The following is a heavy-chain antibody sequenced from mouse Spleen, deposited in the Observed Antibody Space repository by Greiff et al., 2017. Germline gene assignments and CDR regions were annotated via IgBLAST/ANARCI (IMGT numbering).Heavy chain of an antibody. CDR3: ARQGYFDV. CDR1: GFTFSAYG. J-gene: IGHJ1*01. V-gene: IGHV5-15*01. Sequence: DVKLQESGGGLVKPGGSLKLSCAASGFTFSAYGMAWVRQAPGTGPEWVAFISNLAYSIYYADTVTGRFTISRENAKNTLYLEMSSLRSEDTAMYYCARQGYFDVWGAGTTVTVSS. CDR2: ISNLAYSI.